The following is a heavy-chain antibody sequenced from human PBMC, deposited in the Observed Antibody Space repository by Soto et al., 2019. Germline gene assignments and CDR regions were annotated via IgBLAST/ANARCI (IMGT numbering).Heavy chain of an antibody. CDR1: GFTFSSYG. V-gene: IGHV3-33*08. CDR2: IWYDGSNK. D-gene: IGHD6-6*01. J-gene: IGHJ4*02. CDR3: ARNEDSSSSFDY. Sequence: GGSLRLSCAASGFTFSSYGMHWVRQAPGKGLEWVAVIWYDGSNKYYADSVKGRFTISRDNSKNTLYLQMNSLRAEDTAVYYCARNEDSSSSFDYWGQGTLVTGSS.